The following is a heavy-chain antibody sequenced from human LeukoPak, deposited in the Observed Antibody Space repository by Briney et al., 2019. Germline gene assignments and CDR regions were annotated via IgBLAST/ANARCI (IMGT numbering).Heavy chain of an antibody. J-gene: IGHJ4*02. CDR3: ARDWNYYDSSGYPFDY. V-gene: IGHV4-39*07. CDR2: IYYSGST. Sequence: PSETLSLTCTVSGGSISSYYWGWIRQPPGKGLEWIGSIYYSGSTYYNPSLKSRVTISVDTSKNQFSLKLSSVTAADTAVYYCARDWNYYDSSGYPFDYWGQGTLVTVSS. D-gene: IGHD3-22*01. CDR1: GGSISSYY.